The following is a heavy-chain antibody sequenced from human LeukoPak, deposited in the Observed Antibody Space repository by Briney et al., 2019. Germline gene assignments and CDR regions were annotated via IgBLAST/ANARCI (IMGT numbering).Heavy chain of an antibody. D-gene: IGHD5-12*01. CDR2: ISSSPRTI. V-gene: IGHV3-48*03. CDR3: ARDWGGYDYFDY. J-gene: IGHJ4*02. Sequence: SYISSSPRTIHYPHSLKAPFTISRDNPNTSLYLQMNSLRAQDTAVYYCARDWGGYDYFDYWGQGTLVTVSS.